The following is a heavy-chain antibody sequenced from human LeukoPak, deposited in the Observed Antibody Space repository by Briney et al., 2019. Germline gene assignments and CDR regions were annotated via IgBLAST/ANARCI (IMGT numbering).Heavy chain of an antibody. CDR3: ARVDSSGWNFGYYYGMDV. J-gene: IGHJ6*02. Sequence: GGSLRLSCAASGFTVSNNYMSWVRQAPGKGLEWVSVIYSGGSTYYADSVKGRFTISRDNSKNTLYLQMNSLRAEDTAVYYCARVDSSGWNFGYYYGMDVWGQGTTVTVSS. D-gene: IGHD6-19*01. V-gene: IGHV3-66*01. CDR2: IYSGGST. CDR1: GFTVSNNY.